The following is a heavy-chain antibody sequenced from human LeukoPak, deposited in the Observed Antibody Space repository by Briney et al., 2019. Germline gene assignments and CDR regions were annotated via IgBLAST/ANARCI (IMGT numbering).Heavy chain of an antibody. D-gene: IGHD2-2*01. CDR2: IWYDGSKT. Sequence: GGSLRLSCTTSGFTFTNYGINWVRQAPGKGLEWVAAIWYDGSKTSYTDSVKGRFTVSRDISKNTVYLQMNGLKAEDTAVYYCARDDCSTTPCYAYWGQGTLATVSS. J-gene: IGHJ4*02. V-gene: IGHV3-33*01. CDR1: GFTFTNYG. CDR3: ARDDCSTTPCYAY.